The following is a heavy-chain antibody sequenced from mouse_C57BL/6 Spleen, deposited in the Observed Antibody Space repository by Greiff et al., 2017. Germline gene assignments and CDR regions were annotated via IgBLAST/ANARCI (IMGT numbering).Heavy chain of an antibody. Sequence: EVMLVESGGGLVKPGGSLKLSCAASGFTFSSYAMSWVRQTPEKRLEWVATISDGGSYTYYPDNVKGRFTISRDNAKNNMYLQMSHLKSEDTAMYYCARDKGFAVFDYWGQGTTLTVSS. D-gene: IGHD3-3*01. J-gene: IGHJ2*01. V-gene: IGHV5-4*01. CDR1: GFTFSSYA. CDR2: ISDGGSYT. CDR3: ARDKGFAVFDY.